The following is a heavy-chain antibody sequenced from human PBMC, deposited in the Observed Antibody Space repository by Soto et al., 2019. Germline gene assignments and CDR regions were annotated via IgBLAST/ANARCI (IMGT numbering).Heavy chain of an antibody. Sequence: QVQLQESGPVLVKPSETLSLTCTVSGGSISSYYWSWIRQPPGKGLEWIGYIYYSGSTNYNPSLKSRVTISVDTSKNQFSLKLSSVTAADTAVYYCARRYGLGSFDYWGQGTLVTVSS. CDR1: GGSISSYY. CDR3: ARRYGLGSFDY. V-gene: IGHV4-59*08. CDR2: IYYSGST. D-gene: IGHD3-10*01. J-gene: IGHJ4*02.